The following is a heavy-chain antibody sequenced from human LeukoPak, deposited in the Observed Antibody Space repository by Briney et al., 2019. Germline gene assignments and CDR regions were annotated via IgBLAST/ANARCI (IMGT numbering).Heavy chain of an antibody. V-gene: IGHV1-69*01. D-gene: IGHD2-2*02. CDR3: ARSIVVVPAAILALYYYYGMDV. CDR2: IIPIFGTA. J-gene: IGHJ6*04. CDR1: GGTFSSYA. Sequence: GSSVKLSCKASGGTFSSYAISWVRQAPGQGLEWMGGIIPIFGTANYAQKFQGRVTITADESTSTAYMELSSLRSEGTAVYYCARSIVVVPAAILALYYYYGMDVWGKGTTVTVSS.